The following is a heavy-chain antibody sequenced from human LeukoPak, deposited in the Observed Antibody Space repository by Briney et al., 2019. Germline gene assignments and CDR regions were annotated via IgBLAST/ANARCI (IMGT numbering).Heavy chain of an antibody. D-gene: IGHD2-2*01. CDR3: AREVDCGYTSWYFPLEV. V-gene: IGHV4-4*07. J-gene: IGHJ6*02. Sequence: LEWIERLYSGGSTIYNPCLKSRVTMSVDTSKNQFSLRLTSVTAADAAVYYCAREVDCGYTSWYFPLEVWGRGTTVTVSS. CDR2: LYSGGST.